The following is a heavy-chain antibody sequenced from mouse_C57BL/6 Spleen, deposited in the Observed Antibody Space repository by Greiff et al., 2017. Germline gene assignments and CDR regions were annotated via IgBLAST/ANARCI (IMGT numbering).Heavy chain of an antibody. CDR1: GFTFTDYY. CDR3: ARYNDGYYYFDY. J-gene: IGHJ2*01. V-gene: IGHV7-3*01. D-gene: IGHD2-3*01. Sequence: EVKLVESGGGLVQPGGSLSLSCAASGFTFTDYYMSWVRQPPGQALEWLGFIRNKANGYTTEYSASVKGRFTISRDKSHSFLYLQMNALRAEDSATYYCARYNDGYYYFDYWGQGTTLTVSS. CDR2: IRNKANGYTT.